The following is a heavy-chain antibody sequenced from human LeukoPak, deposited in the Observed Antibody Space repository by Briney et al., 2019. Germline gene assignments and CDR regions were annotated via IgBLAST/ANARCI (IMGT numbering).Heavy chain of an antibody. D-gene: IGHD3-10*01. CDR3: AKDNPLWFGELSC. CDR2: ISYDESKK. CDR1: GFTFSSYG. Sequence: PGGSLRLSCAASGFTFSSYGMHWVRQAPGKGLEWVAVISYDESKKYYADSVKGRFTISRDNSKNTLYLQMNSLRAEDTAVYYCAKDNPLWFGELSCWGQGTLVTVSS. J-gene: IGHJ4*02. V-gene: IGHV3-30*18.